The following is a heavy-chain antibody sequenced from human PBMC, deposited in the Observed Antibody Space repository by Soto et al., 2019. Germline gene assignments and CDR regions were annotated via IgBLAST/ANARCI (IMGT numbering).Heavy chain of an antibody. CDR1: GYTFTSYG. CDR2: ISAYNGNT. CDR3: ARGKVLLWFGELDYYYYMDV. Sequence: ASVKVSCKASGYTFTSYGISWVRQAPGQGLEWMGWISAYNGNTNYAQKLQGRVTMTTDTSTSTAYMELRSLRSDDTAVYYCARGKVLLWFGELDYYYYMDVWGKGTTVTVS. J-gene: IGHJ6*03. V-gene: IGHV1-18*01. D-gene: IGHD3-10*01.